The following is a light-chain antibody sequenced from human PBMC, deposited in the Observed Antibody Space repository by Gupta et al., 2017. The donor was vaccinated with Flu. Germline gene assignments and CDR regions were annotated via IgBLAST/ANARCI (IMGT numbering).Light chain of an antibody. V-gene: IGKV1-39*01. CDR3: QQSYSNSIT. J-gene: IGKJ5*01. Sequence: GDRVTITCRASQSISSYLNWYQQKPGKAPKLLIYAASSLQSGVPSRFSGSVSGTDFTLTISSLQPEDFATYYCQQSYSNSITFGQGTRLEIK. CDR1: QSISSY. CDR2: AAS.